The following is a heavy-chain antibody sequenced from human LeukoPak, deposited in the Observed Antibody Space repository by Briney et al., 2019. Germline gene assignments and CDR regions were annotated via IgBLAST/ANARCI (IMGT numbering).Heavy chain of an antibody. Sequence: ASVRVSCKASGYTFTSYYMHWVRQAPGQGLEWMGIINPRGGRTSYAQKFQGRVTMTRDTSTGTVYMELSSLRSEDTAVYYCASLRSGDYEGFDYWGQGTLVTVSS. CDR1: GYTFTSYY. D-gene: IGHD2-21*02. V-gene: IGHV1-46*01. CDR3: ASLRSGDYEGFDY. CDR2: INPRGGRT. J-gene: IGHJ4*02.